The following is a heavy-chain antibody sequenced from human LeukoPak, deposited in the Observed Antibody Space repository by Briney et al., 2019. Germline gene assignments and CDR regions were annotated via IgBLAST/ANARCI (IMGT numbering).Heavy chain of an antibody. CDR1: GGSFSGYY. D-gene: IGHD6-19*01. Sequence: PSETLSLTCAVYGGSFSGYYWSWIRQPPGKGLEWVSYISGSGSTTYYADSVKGRFTISRDNPKNTLYLQMNSLRAEDTAVYYCAKDICSSGWYCYYYYGMDVWGQGTTVTVSS. J-gene: IGHJ6*02. CDR3: AKDICSSGWYCYYYYGMDV. V-gene: IGHV3-11*04. CDR2: ISGSGSTT.